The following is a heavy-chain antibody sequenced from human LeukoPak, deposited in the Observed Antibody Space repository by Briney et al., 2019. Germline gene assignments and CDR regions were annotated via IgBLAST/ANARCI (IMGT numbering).Heavy chain of an antibody. CDR2: ISGSGGST. CDR3: ARRGVVGPNNWFDP. D-gene: IGHD1-26*01. V-gene: IGHV3-23*01. J-gene: IGHJ5*02. Sequence: GGSLRLSCAASGFTFSSYGMSWVRQAPGKGLEWVSAISGSGGSTYYADSVKGRFTISRDNSKNTLYLQMNSLRAEDTAVYYCARRGVVGPNNWFDPWGQGTLVTVSS. CDR1: GFTFSSYG.